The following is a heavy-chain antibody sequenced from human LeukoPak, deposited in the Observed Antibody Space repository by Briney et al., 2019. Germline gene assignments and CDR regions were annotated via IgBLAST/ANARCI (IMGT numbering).Heavy chain of an antibody. CDR1: GFTFSSYW. CDR2: IKEDGSEK. D-gene: IGHD1-26*01. CDR3: ARVGVSNAFDI. J-gene: IGHJ3*02. Sequence: PGGSLRLSCAASGFTFSSYWMSWVRQAPGKGLEWVANIKEDGSEKNYVDSVKGRFTISRDNAKNTLSLQMNSLRAEDTAVYYCARVGVSNAFDIWGQGTMVIVSS. V-gene: IGHV3-7*02.